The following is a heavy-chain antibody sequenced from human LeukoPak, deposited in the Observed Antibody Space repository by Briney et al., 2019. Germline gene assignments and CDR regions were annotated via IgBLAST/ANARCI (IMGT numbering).Heavy chain of an antibody. D-gene: IGHD6-13*01. CDR1: GYTFTGYY. Sequence: GASVKVSCKASGYTFTGYYMHWVRQAPGQGLEWMGWINPNSGGTNYAQKFQGWVTMTRDTSISTAYMELSRLRSDDTAVYYCARENPGIAAAGRAFDIWGQGTMVTVSS. CDR3: ARENPGIAAAGRAFDI. J-gene: IGHJ3*02. V-gene: IGHV1-2*04. CDR2: INPNSGGT.